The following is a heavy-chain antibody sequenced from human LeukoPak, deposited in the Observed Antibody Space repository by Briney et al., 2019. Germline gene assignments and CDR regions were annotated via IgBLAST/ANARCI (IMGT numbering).Heavy chain of an antibody. CDR1: GGSFSGYY. V-gene: IGHV4-34*01. CDR2: INHSGST. J-gene: IGHJ5*02. D-gene: IGHD5-18*01. CDR3: ARVLRYSYGSGWFDP. Sequence: SETLSLTCAVYGGSFSGYYWSWIRQPPGKGLEWIGEINHSGSTNYNPSLKSRVTISVDTSKNQFSLNLSSVTAADTAVYYCARVLRYSYGSGWFDPWGQGTLVTVSS.